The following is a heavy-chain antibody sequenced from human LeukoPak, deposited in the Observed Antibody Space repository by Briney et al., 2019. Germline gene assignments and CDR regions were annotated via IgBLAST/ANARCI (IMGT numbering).Heavy chain of an antibody. J-gene: IGHJ6*02. CDR2: IIPIFGTA. CDR3: TTRACHAGGCSSSFYYYYGLHF. V-gene: IGHV1-69*01. Sequence: ASVKVSCKASGNSISNYAVSWVRQAPGQGFEWMGVIIPIFGTAVYAQKFQGRVTITADQSTSTTYMALSSLKSEDTATYYCTTRACHAGGCSSSFYYYYGLHFWGQGTTVSVSS. D-gene: IGHD3-16*01. CDR1: GNSISNYA.